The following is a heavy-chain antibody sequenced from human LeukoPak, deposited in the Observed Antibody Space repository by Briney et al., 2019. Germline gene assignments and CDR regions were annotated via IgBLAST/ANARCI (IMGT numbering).Heavy chain of an antibody. Sequence: SEALSLTCTVSGGSISSYYWSWIRQPPGKGLEWIGYIYYSGSTNYNPPLKSRVTISVDTSKNQFSLKLSSVTAADTAVYYCARERRELGELPGYFDYWGQGTLVTVSS. V-gene: IGHV4-59*01. D-gene: IGHD1-26*01. CDR3: ARERRELGELPGYFDY. CDR2: IYYSGST. CDR1: GGSISSYY. J-gene: IGHJ4*02.